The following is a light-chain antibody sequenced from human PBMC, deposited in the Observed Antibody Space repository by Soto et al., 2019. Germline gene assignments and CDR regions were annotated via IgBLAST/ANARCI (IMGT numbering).Light chain of an antibody. J-gene: IGLJ3*02. CDR3: CSYAGSSLLV. CDR1: SSDVGSYNL. Sequence: QSVLTQPASVSGSPGQSITISCTGTSSDVGSYNLVSWYQHLPGNAPKLIIYEVTERPSGISSRFSGSKSGNTASLTISGLQGEDEAYYYCCSYAGSSLLVFGGGTKLTVL. V-gene: IGLV2-23*02. CDR2: EVT.